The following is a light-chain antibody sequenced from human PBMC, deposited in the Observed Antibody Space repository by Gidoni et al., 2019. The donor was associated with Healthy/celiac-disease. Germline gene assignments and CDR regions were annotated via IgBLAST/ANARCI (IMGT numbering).Light chain of an antibody. Sequence: TITCRASQSISSWLAWYQQKPGKAPKLLIYKASSLESGVPSRFSGSGSGTDFTLTISSLQPDDFATYYCQQYNSYSITFGQGTRLEIK. CDR2: KAS. V-gene: IGKV1-5*03. J-gene: IGKJ5*01. CDR1: QSISSW. CDR3: QQYNSYSIT.